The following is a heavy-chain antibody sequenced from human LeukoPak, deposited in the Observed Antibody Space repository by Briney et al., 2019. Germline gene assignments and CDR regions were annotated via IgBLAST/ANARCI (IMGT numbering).Heavy chain of an antibody. CDR1: GFTFSSYA. CDR2: IYSGGST. V-gene: IGHV3-53*01. D-gene: IGHD1-26*01. CDR3: ARDSVGATRFDP. Sequence: GGPLRLSCAASGFTFSSYAMSWVRQAPGKGLEWVSVIYSGGSTYYADSVKGRFTISRDNSKNTLYLQMNSLRAEDTAVYYCARDSVGATRFDPWGQGTLVTVSS. J-gene: IGHJ5*02.